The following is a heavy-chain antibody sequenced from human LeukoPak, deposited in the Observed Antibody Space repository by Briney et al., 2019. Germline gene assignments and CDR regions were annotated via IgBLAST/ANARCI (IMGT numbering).Heavy chain of an antibody. CDR2: IIPIFGTA. CDR1: GGTFSSYA. J-gene: IGHJ4*02. D-gene: IGHD3-9*01. CDR3: ERVPYYDILTSYFDY. V-gene: IGHV1-69*05. Sequence: ASVKVSCKASGGTFSSYAISWVRQAPGQGLEWMGGIIPIFGTANYAQKFQGRVTITTDESTSTAYMELRRLRSDDTAVYYCERVPYYDILTSYFDYWGQGTLVTVSS.